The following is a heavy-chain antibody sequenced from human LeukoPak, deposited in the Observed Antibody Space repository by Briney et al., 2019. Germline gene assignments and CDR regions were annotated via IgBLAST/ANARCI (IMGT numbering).Heavy chain of an antibody. J-gene: IGHJ4*02. D-gene: IGHD3-10*01. CDR1: GYSISSGYY. V-gene: IGHV4-38-2*02. CDR3: ARRPYYYDSGSCYFDY. Sequence: SETLSLTCTVSGYSISSGYYWGWIRQPPGKGLEWIGSIYHSGSTYYNPSLKSRVTISVDTSKNQFSLKLSSVTAADTAVYYCARRPYYYDSGSCYFDYWGQGTLVTVSS. CDR2: IYHSGST.